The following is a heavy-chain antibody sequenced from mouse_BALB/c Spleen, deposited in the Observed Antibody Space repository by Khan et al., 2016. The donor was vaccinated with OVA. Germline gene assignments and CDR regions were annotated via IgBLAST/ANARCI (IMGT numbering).Heavy chain of an antibody. CDR3: TRSYDSYYFDY. V-gene: IGHV1-5*01. Sequence: VQLQQSGTVLARPGASVKMSCKASGYSFTSYWIHWIKQRPGQGLEWIGTIYPGISNTRYNQKFKGKAKLTAVTSASTAYMELSRLTNEDSAVYYCTRSYDSYYFDYRGQGTTLTVSS. J-gene: IGHJ2*01. CDR1: GYSFTSYW. D-gene: IGHD2-4*01. CDR2: IYPGISNT.